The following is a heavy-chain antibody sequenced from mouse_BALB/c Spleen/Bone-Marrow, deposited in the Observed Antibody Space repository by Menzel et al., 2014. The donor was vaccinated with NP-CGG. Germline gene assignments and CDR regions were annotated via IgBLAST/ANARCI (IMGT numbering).Heavy chain of an antibody. Sequence: DVMLVESGGGLVKPGGSLKLSCAASGFTFSDYYMYWVRQTPEKGLEWVATISDGGSYTYYPDSVKGRFTISRDNAKNNLYLQMSSLKSEDTAMYYCARGSSYFDYWGQGTTLTVSS. D-gene: IGHD1-1*01. CDR3: ARGSSYFDY. J-gene: IGHJ2*01. CDR2: ISDGGSYT. CDR1: GFTFSDYY. V-gene: IGHV5-4*02.